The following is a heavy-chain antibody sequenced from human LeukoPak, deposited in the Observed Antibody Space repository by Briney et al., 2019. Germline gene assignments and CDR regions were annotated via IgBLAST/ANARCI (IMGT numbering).Heavy chain of an antibody. J-gene: IGHJ4*02. CDR2: IYHGGAA. D-gene: IGHD3-10*01. CDR3: AKHGSGSYQGY. V-gene: IGHV4-4*02. Sequence: SSGTLSLTCAVSGASIGSETWWNWVRQPPGKGLEWIGEIYHGGAANYNPSLKNRVIISLDKSKNQFFLELTSVTAADTAVYYCAKHGSGSYQGYWGQGTLVTVSS. CDR1: GASIGSETW.